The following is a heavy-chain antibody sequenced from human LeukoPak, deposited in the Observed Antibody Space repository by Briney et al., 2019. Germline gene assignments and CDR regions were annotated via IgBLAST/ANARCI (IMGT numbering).Heavy chain of an antibody. CDR1: GFTVSSNY. V-gene: IGHV3-23*01. Sequence: GGSLRLSCAASGFTVSSNYMSWVRQAPGKGLEWVSAISGSGGSTYYADSVKGRFTISRDNSKNTLYLQMNSLRAEDTAVYYCARIRGTDVIAAADYWGQGTLVTVSS. D-gene: IGHD6-13*01. J-gene: IGHJ4*02. CDR3: ARIRGTDVIAAADY. CDR2: ISGSGGST.